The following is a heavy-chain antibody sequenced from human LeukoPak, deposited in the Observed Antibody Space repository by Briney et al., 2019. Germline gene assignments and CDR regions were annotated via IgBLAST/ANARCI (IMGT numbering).Heavy chain of an antibody. CDR2: IRQDGNEK. J-gene: IGHJ3*02. V-gene: IGHV3-7*01. CDR3: AREEDTIFGRNRAFDI. CDR1: GFTFSRFW. Sequence: GGSLRLSCAASGFTFSRFWMTWVRQAPGKGLEWVANIRQDGNEKFYVDSVKGRFTISRDNARNSVYLQMSSLRAEDTAVYYCAREEDTIFGRNRAFDIWGQGTMVTVSS. D-gene: IGHD3-3*01.